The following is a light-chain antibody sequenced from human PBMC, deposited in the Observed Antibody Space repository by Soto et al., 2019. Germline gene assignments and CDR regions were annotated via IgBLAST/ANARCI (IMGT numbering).Light chain of an antibody. CDR2: DVS. CDR3: SSYSSSAPGGL. CDR1: SSDVGASNY. Sequence: QSALTQPASVSGSPGQSITISCSGTSSDVGASNYVSWYQQHPGEAPKLIIYDVSYRPSGVSNRFSGSKSANTASLTISGLQAADEADYFCSSYSSSAPGGLFGGGTKLTVL. V-gene: IGLV2-14*03. J-gene: IGLJ2*01.